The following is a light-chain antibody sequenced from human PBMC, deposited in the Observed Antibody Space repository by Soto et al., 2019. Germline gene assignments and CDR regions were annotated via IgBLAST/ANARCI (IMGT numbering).Light chain of an antibody. CDR3: SSYRGGSTPSMV. CDR1: RSDVGGYEY. V-gene: IGLV2-14*01. Sequence: QSALTQPASVSGSPGQSITISCTGTRSDVGGYEYVSWYQQHPGKAPKLMIYAVRNRPSGVSNRFSASKSGNTASLTISGLQAEDEADYYCSSYRGGSTPSMVFGGGTKLTVL. J-gene: IGLJ2*01. CDR2: AVR.